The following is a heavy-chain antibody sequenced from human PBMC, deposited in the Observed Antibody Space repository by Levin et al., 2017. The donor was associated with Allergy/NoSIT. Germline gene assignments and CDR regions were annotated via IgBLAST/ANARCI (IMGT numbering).Heavy chain of an antibody. J-gene: IGHJ4*02. CDR1: GLTFRKNG. CDR2: IDESANDR. CDR3: ANDAGSGWPFDY. Sequence: GGSLRLSCATTGLTFRKNGMAWVRQAAGKGLEWVSTIDESANDRHYADSVKGRFTISRNNSKNTLYLQMDSLRAEDTAVYYCANDAGSGWPFDYWGQGTPVTVSS. V-gene: IGHV3-23*01. D-gene: IGHD6-25*01.